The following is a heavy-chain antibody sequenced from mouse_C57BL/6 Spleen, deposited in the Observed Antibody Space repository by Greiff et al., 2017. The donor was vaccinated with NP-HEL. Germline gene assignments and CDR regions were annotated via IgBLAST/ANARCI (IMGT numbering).Heavy chain of an antibody. Sequence: QVQLQQSGPELVTPGASVKISCKASGYAFSSSWMNWVKQRPGKGLEWIGRIYPGDGDTNYNGKFKGKATLTADKSSSTAYMQLSSLTSEDSAVYFCARSEGHYGNGYYFDYWGQGTTLTVSS. CDR3: ARSEGHYGNGYYFDY. J-gene: IGHJ2*01. CDR2: IYPGDGDT. CDR1: GYAFSSSW. V-gene: IGHV1-82*01. D-gene: IGHD2-1*01.